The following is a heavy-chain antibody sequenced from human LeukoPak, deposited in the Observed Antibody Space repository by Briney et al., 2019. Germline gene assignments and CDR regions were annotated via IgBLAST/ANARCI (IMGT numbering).Heavy chain of an antibody. D-gene: IGHD3-10*01. CDR1: GGSISSYY. CDR2: IYYSGST. Sequence: PSETLSLTCTVSGGSISSYYWSWIRQPPGKGLEWIGYIYYSGSTYYNPSLKSRVTISVDTSKNQFSLKLSSVTAADTAVYYCARTYGSGSSNFDYWGQGTLVTVSS. J-gene: IGHJ4*02. V-gene: IGHV4-59*08. CDR3: ARTYGSGSSNFDY.